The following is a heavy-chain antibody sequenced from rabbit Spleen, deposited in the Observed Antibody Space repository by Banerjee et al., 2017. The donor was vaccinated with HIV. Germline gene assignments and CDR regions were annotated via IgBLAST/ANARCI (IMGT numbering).Heavy chain of an antibody. Sequence: QQQLEESGGGLVKPGGTLTLTCKASGFSLNSGYDMCWVRQAPGKGLECIACIYTGSSGSTYYANWAKGRFTISKTSSTTVTLQMTSLTVADTATYFCARGSATMTMVITGFYLNFWGQGTLVTVS. CDR1: GFSLNSGYD. D-gene: IGHD2-1*01. CDR2: IYTGSSGST. J-gene: IGHJ4*01. V-gene: IGHV1S45*01. CDR3: ARGSATMTMVITGFYLNF.